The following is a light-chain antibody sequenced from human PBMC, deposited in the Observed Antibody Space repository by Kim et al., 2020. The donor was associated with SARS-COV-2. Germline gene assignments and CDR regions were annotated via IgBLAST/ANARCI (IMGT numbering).Light chain of an antibody. CDR1: SSDVGGYNY. Sequence: GQSITISCTGTSSDVGGYNYVSWYQQHPGKAPKLMIYDVSHRPSGVSNRFSCSKSGNTASLTISVLQAEDEADYYCSSYTSSSTYVFGTGTKVTVL. CDR3: SSYTSSSTYV. J-gene: IGLJ1*01. V-gene: IGLV2-14*03. CDR2: DVS.